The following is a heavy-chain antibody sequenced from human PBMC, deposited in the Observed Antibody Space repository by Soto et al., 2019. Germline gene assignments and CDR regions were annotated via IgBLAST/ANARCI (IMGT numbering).Heavy chain of an antibody. V-gene: IGHV5-51*01. Sequence: GESLKISCQASGYSFTNYWIGWVRQMPGKGLEWMGIISPGDFDTRYSPSFQGQVTISADKSVSTAYLQWSSLKASDTAIYYCATWYSSGLYYFDYWGQGTLVTVS. CDR1: GYSFTNYW. CDR3: ATWYSSGLYYFDY. D-gene: IGHD6-19*01. CDR2: ISPGDFDT. J-gene: IGHJ4*02.